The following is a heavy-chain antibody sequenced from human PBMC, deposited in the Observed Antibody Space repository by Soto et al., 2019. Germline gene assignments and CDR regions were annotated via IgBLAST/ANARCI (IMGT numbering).Heavy chain of an antibody. D-gene: IGHD2-8*01. CDR2: ISSSSSTI. CDR1: GFTFSSYS. V-gene: IGHV3-48*02. Sequence: GGSLRLSCAASGFTFSSYSMNWVRQAPGKGLEWVSYISSSSSTIYYADSVKGRFTISRDNAKNSLYLQMNSLRDEDNAVYYCARDTPPYCTNGVCSSGGGYGMDVWGQGTTVTVSS. J-gene: IGHJ6*02. CDR3: ARDTPPYCTNGVCSSGGGYGMDV.